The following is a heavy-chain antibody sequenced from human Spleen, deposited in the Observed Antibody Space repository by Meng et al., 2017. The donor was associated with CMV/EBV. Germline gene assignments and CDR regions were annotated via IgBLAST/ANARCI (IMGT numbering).Heavy chain of an antibody. D-gene: IGHD5-12*01. CDR3: ARGRAQWIY. Sequence: GSLRLSCAVYGGSFSGYYWSWIRQPPGKGLEWIGEINHSGSTNYNPSLKSRVTISVDTSKNQFFLNLSSVTAADTAVYYCARGRAQWIYWGQGTLVTVSS. CDR2: INHSGST. V-gene: IGHV4-34*01. CDR1: GGSFSGYY. J-gene: IGHJ4*02.